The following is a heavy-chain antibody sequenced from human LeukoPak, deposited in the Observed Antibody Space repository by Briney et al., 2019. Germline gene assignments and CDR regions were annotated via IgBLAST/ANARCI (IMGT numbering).Heavy chain of an antibody. Sequence: GESLKISCKGSGYSFTSYWIGWVRPMPGKGLEWMGIIYPGDSDTRYSPSFQGQVTISADKSISTAYLQWSSLKASDTAMYYCARRGGGEYYDILTGYYNVGWFDPWGQGTLVTVSS. CDR2: IYPGDSDT. V-gene: IGHV5-51*01. CDR3: ARRGGGEYYDILTGYYNVGWFDP. CDR1: GYSFTSYW. D-gene: IGHD3-9*01. J-gene: IGHJ5*02.